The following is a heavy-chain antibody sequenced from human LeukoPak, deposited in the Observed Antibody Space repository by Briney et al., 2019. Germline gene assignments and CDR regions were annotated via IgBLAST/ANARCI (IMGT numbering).Heavy chain of an antibody. Sequence: SETLSLTCNVSGGSISSGDYYWSWIRQPPGKGLEWIGYIYYSGSTYYNPSLRSRVTVSVDMSRNQFSLRLTSVTAADTAVYYCARARYSDGFGWFDYWGQGALVTISS. CDR2: IYYSGST. D-gene: IGHD5-18*01. CDR3: ARARYSDGFGWFDY. J-gene: IGHJ4*02. V-gene: IGHV4-30-4*02. CDR1: GGSISSGDYY.